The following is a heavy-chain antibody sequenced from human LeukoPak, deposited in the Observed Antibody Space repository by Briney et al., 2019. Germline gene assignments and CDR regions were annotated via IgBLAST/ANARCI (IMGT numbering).Heavy chain of an antibody. CDR2: ISYDGSNK. CDR3: VRDSGGFDY. CDR1: GFTFSRHA. Sequence: PGRSLRLSCAVSGFTFSRHAMHWVRQAPGKGLEWVAVISYDGSNKYYADSVKGRFTISRDNSKNTLYLQMNSLRADDTAVYYCVRDSGGFDYWGQGTLITVSS. J-gene: IGHJ4*02. V-gene: IGHV3-30-3*01. D-gene: IGHD3-10*01.